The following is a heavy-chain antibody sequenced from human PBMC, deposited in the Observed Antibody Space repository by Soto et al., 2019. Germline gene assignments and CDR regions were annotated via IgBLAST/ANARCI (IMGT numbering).Heavy chain of an antibody. CDR2: IYYSGST. J-gene: IGHJ4*02. Sequence: QVQLQESGPGLVKPSQTLSLTCTVSGGSISSGGYYWSWIRQHPGKGLEWIGYIYYSGSTYYNPSLKSRVTISVDTCKNQFSLKLSSVTAADTAVYYCARDVARGGNFDYWGQGTLVTVSS. D-gene: IGHD3-16*01. CDR1: GGSISSGGYY. V-gene: IGHV4-31*03. CDR3: ARDVARGGNFDY.